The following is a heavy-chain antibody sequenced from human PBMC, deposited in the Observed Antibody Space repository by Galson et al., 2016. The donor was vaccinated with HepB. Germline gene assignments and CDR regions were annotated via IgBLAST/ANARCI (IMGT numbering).Heavy chain of an antibody. J-gene: IGHJ4*02. V-gene: IGHV3-48*04. CDR2: ISSASGTI. D-gene: IGHD2-8*01. CDR1: GFSFSSHI. Sequence: SLRLSCAASGFSFSSHIMTWVRQAPGKGLEWVSFISSASGTIYYADSVKGRFTISRDNAKNSLYLEMNSLRAEDTAVYHCAKGGQKFDYATRYCDYWGQGSLVTVSS. CDR3: AKGGQKFDYATRYCDY.